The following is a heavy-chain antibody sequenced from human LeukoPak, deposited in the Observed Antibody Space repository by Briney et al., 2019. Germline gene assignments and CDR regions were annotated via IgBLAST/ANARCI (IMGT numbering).Heavy chain of an antibody. V-gene: IGHV3-30*04. D-gene: IGHD6-13*01. Sequence: GGSLRLSCAASGFSFSRYAMHWVRQTPGKGLEWVAGISYDGSDKYYGDSVKGRFTISRDNSKNTLYLQMNSLRAEDTAVYYCASAFSGSWLLDYWGQGTLVTVSS. CDR3: ASAFSGSWLLDY. CDR2: ISYDGSDK. J-gene: IGHJ4*02. CDR1: GFSFSRYA.